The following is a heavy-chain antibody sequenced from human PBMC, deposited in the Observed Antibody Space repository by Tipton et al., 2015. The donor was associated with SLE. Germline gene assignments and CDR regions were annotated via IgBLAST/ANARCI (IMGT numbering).Heavy chain of an antibody. CDR1: GFTFNSYW. D-gene: IGHD1-26*01. J-gene: IGHJ4*02. V-gene: IGHV3-74*01. Sequence: SLRLSCAASGFTFNSYWMHWVRQAPGKGLVWVSRINSDGSSTNYADSVKGRFTISRGNAKNSLYLQMNSLRVEDTAVYYCGRVGATGGYWGQGTLVTVSS. CDR2: INSDGSST. CDR3: GRVGATGGY.